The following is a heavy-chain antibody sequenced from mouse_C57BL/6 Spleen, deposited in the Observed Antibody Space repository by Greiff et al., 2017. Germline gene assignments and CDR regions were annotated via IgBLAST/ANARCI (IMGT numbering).Heavy chain of an antibody. CDR2: IYPGDGDT. CDR1: GYAFSSSW. J-gene: IGHJ2*01. CDR3: GKWDFGY. Sequence: VQLQQSGPELVKPGASVKLSCKASGYAFSSSWMNWVKQRPGQGLEWIGRIYPGDGDTNYNGKFKGKATLTADKSSSTAYMQLSSLTSEDSAVYFCGKWDFGYWGQGATLTVA. V-gene: IGHV1-82*01.